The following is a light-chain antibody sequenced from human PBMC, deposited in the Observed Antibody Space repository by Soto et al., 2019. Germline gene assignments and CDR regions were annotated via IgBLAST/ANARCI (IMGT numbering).Light chain of an antibody. CDR2: RNN. V-gene: IGLV1-47*01. J-gene: IGLJ2*01. Sequence: QSVLTQPPSASGTPGQRVTISCSGSSSNIGSNYVYWHQQFPETAPKLLIYRNNERPSGVPDRFSGSKSGTSASLAISGLRSEDEADYYCAVWDDSLGGVVFGGGTKLTVL. CDR3: AVWDDSLGGVV. CDR1: SSNIGSNY.